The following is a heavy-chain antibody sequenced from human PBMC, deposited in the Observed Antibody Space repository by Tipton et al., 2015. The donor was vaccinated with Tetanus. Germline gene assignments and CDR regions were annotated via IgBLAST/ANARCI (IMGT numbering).Heavy chain of an antibody. CDR3: ARDPPSCYSCLDT. CDR2: TYYRSQWIT. D-gene: IGHD4-11*01. V-gene: IGHV6-1*01. Sequence: GLVKPSQTLSLTCVISGDSVSRDGPTWNWIRQSPPRGLEWLGTTYYRSQWITEYAVTVRGRISITPDTSKNLFSLELRSVTREDTAVYYCARDPPSCYSCLDTWGQGTLSTVSS. J-gene: IGHJ5*02. CDR1: GDSVSRDGPT.